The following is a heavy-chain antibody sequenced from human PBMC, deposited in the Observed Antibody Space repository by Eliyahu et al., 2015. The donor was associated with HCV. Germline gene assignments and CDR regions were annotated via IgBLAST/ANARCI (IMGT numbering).Heavy chain of an antibody. CDR3: ARGAITVFGVITASLDY. D-gene: IGHD3-3*01. CDR2: IIPMFGKR. J-gene: IGHJ4*02. Sequence: QVHLVQSGAEVRKPGSSVKVSCKASGDTFNNYGISWVRQAPGQGLEWMGGIIPMFGKRNSAQKFQDRVTIIADKSTSTVYMHLSSLRSEDTAVYYCARGAITVFGVITASLDYWGQGTLVTVSS. CDR1: GDTFNNYG. V-gene: IGHV1-69*06.